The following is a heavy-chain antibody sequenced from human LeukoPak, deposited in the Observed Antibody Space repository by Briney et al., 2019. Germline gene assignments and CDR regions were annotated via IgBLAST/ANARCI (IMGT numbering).Heavy chain of an antibody. J-gene: IGHJ4*02. CDR3: ARERWLGY. Sequence: PSETLSLPCTVPGGAISSYFWSWVRQPPGKGLEWSGYIYYSGSTNYNPSLKSRVTISVDTSKNQFSLKLASVTTADTAVDYCARERWLGYWGQGTLVTVSS. V-gene: IGHV4-59*01. CDR1: GGAISSYF. D-gene: IGHD5-12*01. CDR2: IYYSGST.